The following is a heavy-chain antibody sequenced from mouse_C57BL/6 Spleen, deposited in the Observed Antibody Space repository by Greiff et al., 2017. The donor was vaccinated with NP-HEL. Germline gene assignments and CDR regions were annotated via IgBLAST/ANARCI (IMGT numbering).Heavy chain of an antibody. J-gene: IGHJ3*01. CDR1: GYTFTSYG. V-gene: IGHV1-81*01. CDR2: IYPRSGNT. D-gene: IGHD2-4*01. CDR3: AIGITTRRFAY. Sequence: VQLQESGAELARPGASVKLSCKASGYTFTSYGISWVKQRTGQGLEWIGEIYPRSGNTYYNEKFKGKATLTADKSSSTAYMELRSLTSEDSAVYFCAIGITTRRFAYWGQGTLVTVSA.